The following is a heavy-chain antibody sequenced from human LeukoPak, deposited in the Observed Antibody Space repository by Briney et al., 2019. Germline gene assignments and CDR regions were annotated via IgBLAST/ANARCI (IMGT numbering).Heavy chain of an antibody. Sequence: GASVKVSCKASGYTFTGYYMHWVRQAPGQGLEWMGWINPNSGGTNYAQKFQGRVTMTRDTSISTAYMELSRLRSDDAAVYYCARVVVPAARGAFDIWGQGTMVTVSS. CDR1: GYTFTGYY. V-gene: IGHV1-2*02. J-gene: IGHJ3*02. CDR3: ARVVVPAARGAFDI. CDR2: INPNSGGT. D-gene: IGHD2-2*01.